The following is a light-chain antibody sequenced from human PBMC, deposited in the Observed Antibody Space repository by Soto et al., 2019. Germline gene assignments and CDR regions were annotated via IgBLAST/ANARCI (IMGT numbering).Light chain of an antibody. CDR2: DNN. CDR1: SSNIGNNY. Sequence: QSVPVQPPSVSAAPGQKVTISCSGSSSNIGNNYVSWYQQLPGTAPKLLIYDNNKRPSGIPDRFSGSKSGTSATLGITGLQTGDEADYYCGTWDSSLSAEDVFGTGTKVTVL. V-gene: IGLV1-51*01. CDR3: GTWDSSLSAEDV. J-gene: IGLJ1*01.